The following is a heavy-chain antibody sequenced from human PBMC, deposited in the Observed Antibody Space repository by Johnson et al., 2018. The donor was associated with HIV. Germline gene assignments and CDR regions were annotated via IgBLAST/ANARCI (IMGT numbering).Heavy chain of an antibody. Sequence: VQLVESGGGLVQPGGSLRLSCAASGFTVSTNSMSWVRQAPGKGLEWVSVIYSGDNTLYADSVKGRFIVSRDNSKNTLYVQMNSLRAEDTAVYYCAKDRSMDDAFDIWGRGTMVTVSS. CDR3: AKDRSMDDAFDI. J-gene: IGHJ3*02. D-gene: IGHD1-26*01. V-gene: IGHV3-66*01. CDR2: IYSGDNT. CDR1: GFTVSTNS.